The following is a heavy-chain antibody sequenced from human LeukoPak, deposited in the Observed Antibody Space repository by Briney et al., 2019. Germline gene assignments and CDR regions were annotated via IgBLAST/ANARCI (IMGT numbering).Heavy chain of an antibody. Sequence: SETLSLTCAVYGGSFSSYYWSWIRQPPGKGLEGIGEINHSGSTNYNPSLKSRVTISVDPSKNQFPLKLSSVTAANTAVYYCALSGCSSTSCFTFDPWGQGTLVTVSS. D-gene: IGHD2-2*01. CDR2: INHSGST. J-gene: IGHJ5*02. V-gene: IGHV4-34*01. CDR3: ALSGCSSTSCFTFDP. CDR1: GGSFSSYY.